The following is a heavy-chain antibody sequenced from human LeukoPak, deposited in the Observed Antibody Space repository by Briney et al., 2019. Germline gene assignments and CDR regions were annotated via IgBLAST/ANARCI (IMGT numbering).Heavy chain of an antibody. CDR2: IIHSGST. V-gene: IGHV4-34*01. CDR1: SGSLSGYY. D-gene: IGHD2-15*01. Sequence: SETLSLTCAVYSGSLSGYYWSWTRQPPGKGLEWIGEIIHSGSTNYNPSLKSRVTISIDTSMNHFSLRLSSVTAADTAVYYCARGRVTATSVTSYWGQGTLVTVSS. CDR3: ARGRVTATSVTSY. J-gene: IGHJ4*02.